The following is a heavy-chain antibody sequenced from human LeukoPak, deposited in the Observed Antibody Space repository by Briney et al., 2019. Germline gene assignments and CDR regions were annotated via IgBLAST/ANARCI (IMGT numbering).Heavy chain of an antibody. Sequence: SVKVSCMASGGTFSSYAISWVRQAPGQGLEWMGRIIPILGMANYAQKFQGRVTITADKSTSTAYMELSSLRSEDTAVYYCARECGNDSSGYYPGYWGQGTLVTVSS. D-gene: IGHD3-22*01. CDR1: GGTFSSYA. V-gene: IGHV1-69*04. J-gene: IGHJ4*02. CDR3: ARECGNDSSGYYPGY. CDR2: IIPILGMA.